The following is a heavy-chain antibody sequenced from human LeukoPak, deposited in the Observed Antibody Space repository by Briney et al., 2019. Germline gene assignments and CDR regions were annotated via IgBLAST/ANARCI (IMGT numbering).Heavy chain of an antibody. CDR1: GFTFSSYA. D-gene: IGHD2-2*01. CDR3: AKDRGCSSIRCYYDY. V-gene: IGHV3-23*01. CDR2: ISDTGGNT. Sequence: GPLRLSCAASGFTFSSYAMSWVRQAPGEGLEWVSAISDTGGNTYYADSVKGRFTISRDNSKNMLYLQMNSLRAEDTAVYYCAKDRGCSSIRCYYDYWGQGTLVTVSS. J-gene: IGHJ4*02.